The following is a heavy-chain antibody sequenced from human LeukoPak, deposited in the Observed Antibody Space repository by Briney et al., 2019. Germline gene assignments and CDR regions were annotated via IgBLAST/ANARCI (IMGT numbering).Heavy chain of an antibody. CDR2: IYTSGST. CDR1: GGSISSGSYY. J-gene: IGHJ6*03. V-gene: IGHV4-61*02. CDR3: ARDCLDDFWSGYSSYYYYYYVDV. Sequence: PSQTLSLTCTVSGGSISSGSYYWSWIRQPAGKGLEWIGRIYTSGSTNYNPSLKSRVTISVDTSKNQFSLKLSSVTAADTAVYYCARDCLDDFWSGYSSYYYYYYVDVWGKGTTVTVSS. D-gene: IGHD3-3*01.